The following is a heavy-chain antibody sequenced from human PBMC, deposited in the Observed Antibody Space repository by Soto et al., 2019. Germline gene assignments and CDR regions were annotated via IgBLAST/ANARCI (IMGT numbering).Heavy chain of an antibody. CDR1: GFTFSGSA. J-gene: IGHJ6*03. CDR2: IRSKANSYAT. D-gene: IGHD6-13*01. Sequence: GGSLRLSCAASGFTFSGSAMHWVRQASGKGLEWVGRIRSKANSYATAYAASVKGRFTISRDDSKNTAYLQMNSLKTEDTAVYYCTRHVEAAADGPDDYYYYYMDVWGKGTTVTVSS. CDR3: TRHVEAAADGPDDYYYYYMDV. V-gene: IGHV3-73*01.